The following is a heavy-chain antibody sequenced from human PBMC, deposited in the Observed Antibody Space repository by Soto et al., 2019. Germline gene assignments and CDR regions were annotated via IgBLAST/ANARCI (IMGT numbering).Heavy chain of an antibody. CDR3: ARLAATVAFEI. CDR1: GGSISSYY. V-gene: IGHV4-59*08. Sequence: SETLSLTCTVSGGSISSYYWSWIRQPPGKGLEWIGYIYYSESTNYNPSLKSRVTISLDASKNQFSLKMNSVTAADTAVYYCARLAATVAFEIRGQGTMVTVS. CDR2: IYYSEST. J-gene: IGHJ3*02. D-gene: IGHD1-26*01.